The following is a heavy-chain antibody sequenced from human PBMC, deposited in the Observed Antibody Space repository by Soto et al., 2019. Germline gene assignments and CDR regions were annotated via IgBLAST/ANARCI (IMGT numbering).Heavy chain of an antibody. CDR3: AKGERYSGSWGPGPDAFDI. J-gene: IGHJ3*02. CDR1: GFTFSSYG. D-gene: IGHD1-26*01. CDR2: ISYDGSNK. Sequence: QVQLVESGGGVVQPGRSLRLSCAASGFTFSSYGMHWVRQAPGKGLEWVAVISYDGSNKYYADSVKGRFTISRDNSKNTLYLQMNSLRADDTAVYYCAKGERYSGSWGPGPDAFDIWGQGTMVTVSS. V-gene: IGHV3-30*18.